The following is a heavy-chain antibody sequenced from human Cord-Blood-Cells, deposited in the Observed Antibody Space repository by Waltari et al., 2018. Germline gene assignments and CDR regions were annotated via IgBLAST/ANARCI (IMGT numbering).Heavy chain of an antibody. CDR2: INHSGST. D-gene: IGHD6-6*01. CDR1: GGSFSGYY. Sequence: QVQLQQWGAGLLKPSETLSLTCAVYGGSFSGYYWSWIRQPPGKGLEWIGEINHSGSTNYNPSLKSRVTISVDTSKNQFSLKLSSVTAADTAVYYCARKLSSSSWYFDLWGRDTLVTVSS. CDR3: ARKLSSSSWYFDL. J-gene: IGHJ2*01. V-gene: IGHV4-34*01.